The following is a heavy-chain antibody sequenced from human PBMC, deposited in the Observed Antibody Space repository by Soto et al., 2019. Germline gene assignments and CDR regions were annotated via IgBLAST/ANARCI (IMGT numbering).Heavy chain of an antibody. Sequence: QVQLVQSGAEVKKPGSSVKVSCKASGGTFSSYTISWVRQAPGQGLEWMGRIIPILGIANYAQKFQGRVTITADKSTSTAYMELSSLRSEDTAVYYCARDSIVRIFGDGVWFAPWAQGTLVTVSS. CDR2: IIPILGIA. CDR3: ARDSIVRIFGDGVWFAP. J-gene: IGHJ5*02. CDR1: GGTFSSYT. D-gene: IGHD3-3*01. V-gene: IGHV1-69*08.